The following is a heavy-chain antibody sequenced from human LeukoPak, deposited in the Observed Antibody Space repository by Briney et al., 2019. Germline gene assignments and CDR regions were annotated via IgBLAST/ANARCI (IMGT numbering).Heavy chain of an antibody. CDR3: ARDRPLIVVVPAAMDYYYYMDV. CDR2: INWNGGST. J-gene: IGHJ6*03. CDR1: GFTFDDYG. V-gene: IGHV3-20*04. D-gene: IGHD2-2*01. Sequence: PGGSLRLSCAASGFTFDDYGMSWVRQAPGKGLEWVSGINWNGGSTGYAGSVKGRFTISRDNAKNSLYLQMNSLRAEDTALYYCARDRPLIVVVPAAMDYYYYMDVWGKGTTVTVSS.